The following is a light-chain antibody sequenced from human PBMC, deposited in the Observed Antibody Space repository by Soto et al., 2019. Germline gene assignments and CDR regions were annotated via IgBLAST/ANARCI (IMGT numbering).Light chain of an antibody. CDR1: SRHSSYA. Sequence: QSVLTQSPAASASLGASVKLTCTLSSRHSSYAIAWHQQQPEKGPRYLMNLNSDGSHSKGDGIPDRFSGSSSGTERYLTISILQSEDEADYYCQTWDTGIRVFGGGTKLTVL. J-gene: IGLJ3*02. V-gene: IGLV4-69*01. CDR3: QTWDTGIRV. CDR2: LNSDGSH.